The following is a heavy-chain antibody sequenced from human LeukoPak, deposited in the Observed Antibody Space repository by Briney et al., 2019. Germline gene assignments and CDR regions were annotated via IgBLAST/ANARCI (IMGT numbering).Heavy chain of an antibody. Sequence: ASVKVSCKASGYTFTGYYMHWVRLAPGEGLEWVGWINPKNGGSNYAQKFQGRVTMTRDRSISTAYMELSRLTSDDTAVYYCARASFWESPINWFAPWGQGTLVTVSS. CDR3: ARASFWESPINWFAP. V-gene: IGHV1-2*02. D-gene: IGHD3-16*01. CDR1: GYTFTGYY. J-gene: IGHJ5*02. CDR2: INPKNGGS.